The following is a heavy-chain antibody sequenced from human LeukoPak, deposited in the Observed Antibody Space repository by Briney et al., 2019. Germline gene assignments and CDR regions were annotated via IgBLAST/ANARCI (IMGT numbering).Heavy chain of an antibody. CDR1: GFTFSRYW. CDR3: AREIVGATVNFDC. Sequence: GGSLRLSCAASGFTFSRYWLSWVRQAPGKGLEWVGNIKDDGSEKNYVDFVKGRFTFSRDNAKNSLYLEMNSLRDEGTAVYYCAREIVGATVNFDCRGQGTLVTVSS. J-gene: IGHJ4*02. D-gene: IGHD1-26*01. V-gene: IGHV3-7*01. CDR2: IKDDGSEK.